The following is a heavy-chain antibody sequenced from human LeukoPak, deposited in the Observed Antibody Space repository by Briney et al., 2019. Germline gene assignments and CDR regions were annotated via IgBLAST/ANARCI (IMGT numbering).Heavy chain of an antibody. D-gene: IGHD3-22*01. CDR2: ISWNSGSI. V-gene: IGHV3-9*03. Sequence: GGSLRLSCAASGFTFSSYWMHWVRQAPGKGLEWVSGISWNSGSIGYADSVKGRFTISRDNAKNSLYLQMNSLRAEDMALYYCAKAPTEYYDSSGSYYFGYWGQGTLVTVSS. J-gene: IGHJ4*02. CDR1: GFTFSSYW. CDR3: AKAPTEYYDSSGSYYFGY.